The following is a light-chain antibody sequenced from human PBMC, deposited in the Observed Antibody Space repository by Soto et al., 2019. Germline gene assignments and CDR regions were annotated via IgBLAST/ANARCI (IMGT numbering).Light chain of an antibody. V-gene: IGKV3-20*01. Sequence: VLTQSPGTLSLSPGERATISCRARQSISRYYLAWYQHKPGQAPRLLMNGASSRATGIPHRFSGSGSGTDFTLTIISLDPEDYGVYYCQHSGGSPPYTFGQGTRLEIK. CDR1: QSISRYY. CDR2: GAS. J-gene: IGKJ2*01. CDR3: QHSGGSPPYT.